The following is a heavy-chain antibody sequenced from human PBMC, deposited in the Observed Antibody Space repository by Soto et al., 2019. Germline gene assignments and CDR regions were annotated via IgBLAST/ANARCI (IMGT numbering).Heavy chain of an antibody. CDR3: AKGRGVGATTVPKFDY. CDR2: ISSDGRGK. V-gene: IGHV3-30*18. D-gene: IGHD1-26*01. CDR1: GFTFSTYG. Sequence: GGSLRLSCAASGFTFSTYGMHRVRQAPGKGLEWVAFISSDGRGKYYADSVKGRFTISRDNSKNTLYVQMNSLRAEDTAVYCCAKGRGVGATTVPKFDYWGQGALVTVSS. J-gene: IGHJ4*02.